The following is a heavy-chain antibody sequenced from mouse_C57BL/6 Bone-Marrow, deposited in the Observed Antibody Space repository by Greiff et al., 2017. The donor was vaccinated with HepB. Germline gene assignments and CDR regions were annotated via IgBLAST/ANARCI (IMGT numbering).Heavy chain of an antibody. Sequence: VQLQQSGAELVKPGASVKISCKASGYAFSSYWMNWVKQRPGKGLEWIGQIYPGDGDTKYNGKFKGKATLTADKSSSTAYMQLSSLTSEDSAVYFCARATYYGSSYWYFDVWGTGTTVTVSS. J-gene: IGHJ1*03. D-gene: IGHD1-1*01. CDR1: GYAFSSYW. CDR3: ARATYYGSSYWYFDV. CDR2: IYPGDGDT. V-gene: IGHV1-80*01.